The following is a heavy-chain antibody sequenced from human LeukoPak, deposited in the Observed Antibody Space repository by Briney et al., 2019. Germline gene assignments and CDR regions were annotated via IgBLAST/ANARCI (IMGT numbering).Heavy chain of an antibody. CDR2: INHSGST. CDR3: ASIAAAGRHYYYMDV. J-gene: IGHJ6*03. CDR1: GGSISSSSYY. Sequence: PSETLSLTCTVSGGSISSSSYYWGWIRQPPGKGLEWIGEINHSGSTNYNPSLKSRVTISVDTSKNQFSLKLSSVTAADTAVYYCASIAAAGRHYYYMDVWGKGTTATISS. D-gene: IGHD6-13*01. V-gene: IGHV4-39*07.